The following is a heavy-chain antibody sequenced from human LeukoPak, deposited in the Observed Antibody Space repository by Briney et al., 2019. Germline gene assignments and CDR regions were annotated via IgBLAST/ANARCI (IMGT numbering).Heavy chain of an antibody. Sequence: PGGSLRLSCAASGFMFSSSWMSWVRLAPGKGLEWVANIKEDGTETYYVDSVKGRFTFSRDNAKNSLYLQMDSLRAEDTAVYYCARDKSAGADTGSSFYYWGQGALVAVSS. CDR3: ARDKSAGADTGSSFYY. D-gene: IGHD3-10*01. J-gene: IGHJ4*02. CDR2: IKEDGTET. CDR1: GFMFSSSW. V-gene: IGHV3-7*03.